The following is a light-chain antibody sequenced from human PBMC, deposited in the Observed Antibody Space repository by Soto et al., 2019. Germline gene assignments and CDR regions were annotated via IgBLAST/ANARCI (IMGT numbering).Light chain of an antibody. CDR1: QSVSNF. CDR3: HQRHSSPIT. J-gene: IGKJ5*01. V-gene: IGKV3-11*01. Sequence: EIVLTQSPATLSLSPGEGATLSCRASQSVSNFLLWFQQKPGQAPRLLIYDASNRATGIPARFSGSGSGTDFTLPISRLEPEDFAVYYCHQRHSSPITFGQGTRLEIK. CDR2: DAS.